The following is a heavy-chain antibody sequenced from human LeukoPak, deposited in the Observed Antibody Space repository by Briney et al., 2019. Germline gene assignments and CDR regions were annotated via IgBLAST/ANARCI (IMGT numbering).Heavy chain of an antibody. D-gene: IGHD6-19*01. CDR1: GFTFSSYA. J-gene: IGHJ4*02. V-gene: IGHV3-23*01. CDR3: AKDRDSSGWYMR. Sequence: GGSLRLSCAASGFTFSSYAMSWVRQAPGKGLEWVSAISGSGGSTYYADSVKGRFTISRDNSKNTLYLQMNSLRAEDTVVYYCAKDRDSSGWYMRWGQGTLVTVSS. CDR2: ISGSGGST.